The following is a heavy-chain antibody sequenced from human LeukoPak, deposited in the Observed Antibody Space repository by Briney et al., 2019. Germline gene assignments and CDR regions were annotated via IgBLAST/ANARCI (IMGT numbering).Heavy chain of an antibody. Sequence: PGGSLRLSCAASGFTVSSNYMSWVRQAPGKGLEWVSVIYSGGSTYYADSVKGRFTISRDNSKNTLYLQMDSLRAEDTAVYYCAREDYYDSLSWGQGTLVTVSS. V-gene: IGHV3-53*01. CDR1: GFTVSSNY. CDR2: IYSGGST. CDR3: AREDYYDSLS. J-gene: IGHJ4*02. D-gene: IGHD3-22*01.